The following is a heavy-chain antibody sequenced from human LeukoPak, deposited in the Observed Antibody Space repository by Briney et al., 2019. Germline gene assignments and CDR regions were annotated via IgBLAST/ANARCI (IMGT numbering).Heavy chain of an antibody. Sequence: GGSLRLSCAASGFTFSTYAMRWVRQAPGKGLECVSAISGSGGSTSYADSVKGRFTSSRDNSKNSLYLQMNSLRAEDTAVYYCATFTYGSGVDYWGQGTLVTVSS. D-gene: IGHD3-10*01. V-gene: IGHV3-23*01. CDR3: ATFTYGSGVDY. J-gene: IGHJ4*02. CDR1: GFTFSTYA. CDR2: ISGSGGST.